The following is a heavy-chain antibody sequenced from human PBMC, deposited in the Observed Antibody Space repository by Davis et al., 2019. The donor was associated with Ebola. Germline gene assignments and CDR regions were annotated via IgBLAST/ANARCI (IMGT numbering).Heavy chain of an antibody. CDR1: GFTFSTYT. Sequence: PGGSLRLSCAASGFTFSTYTMSWVRQAPGKGLEWVSAISGSGGSTFYADSVKGRFTISRDNSKNTLYLQMNGLRAEDTAVYYCARGGRDGMDVWGQGTTVTVS. J-gene: IGHJ6*02. CDR3: ARGGRDGMDV. CDR2: ISGSGGST. V-gene: IGHV3-23*01.